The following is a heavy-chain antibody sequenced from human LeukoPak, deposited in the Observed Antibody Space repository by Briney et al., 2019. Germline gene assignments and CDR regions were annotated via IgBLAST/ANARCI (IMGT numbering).Heavy chain of an antibody. D-gene: IGHD2/OR15-2a*01. J-gene: IGHJ4*02. CDR2: ISGSSGST. V-gene: IGHV3-23*01. CDR1: GFTVSSDA. Sequence: PGGCLRLSCAASGFTVSSDAMSWVRQAPGEGLEWVSAISGSSGSTYYADSVKGRFTISRDNSKNTLYLQMNSLRAEDTAVYYCAKDLLLGTFFYWGQGTLVTVSS. CDR3: AKDLLLGTFFY.